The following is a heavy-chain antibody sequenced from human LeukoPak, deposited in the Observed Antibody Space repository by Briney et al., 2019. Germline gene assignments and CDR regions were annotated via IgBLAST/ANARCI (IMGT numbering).Heavy chain of an antibody. CDR1: GGTFSSYA. V-gene: IGHV1-69*04. CDR3: ARSARRDGYYFDY. Sequence: GASVKVSCKASGGTFSSYAISWVRQAPRQGLEWMGRIFPILGIANYAQKFQGRVTITADKSTSTAYMELSSLRSEDTAVYYCARSARRDGYYFDYWGQGTLVTVSS. J-gene: IGHJ4*02. CDR2: IFPILGIA. D-gene: IGHD5-24*01.